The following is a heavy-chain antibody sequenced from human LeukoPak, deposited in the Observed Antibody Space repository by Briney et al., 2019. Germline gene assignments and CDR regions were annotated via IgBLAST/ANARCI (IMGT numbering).Heavy chain of an antibody. D-gene: IGHD3-10*01. Sequence: GGSLRLSCAASGFTFSSYAMSWVRQAPGKGLEWVSAISGSGGSTYYADSVKGRFTISRDNSKNTLYLQMNSLRAEDTAVYYCAKGGTYYYGSGSYPFDYWGQGTLVTASS. J-gene: IGHJ4*02. CDR2: ISGSGGST. CDR3: AKGGTYYYGSGSYPFDY. V-gene: IGHV3-23*01. CDR1: GFTFSSYA.